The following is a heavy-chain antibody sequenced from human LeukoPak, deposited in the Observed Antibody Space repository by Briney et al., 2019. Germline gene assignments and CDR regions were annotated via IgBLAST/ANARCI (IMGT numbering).Heavy chain of an antibody. D-gene: IGHD6-13*01. CDR3: ARGDIAAAGH. V-gene: IGHV1-46*02. CDR2: INPSGGST. Sequence: ASVKVSCKASGYTIDSYSISWVRQAPGQGLEWMGIINPSGGSTSYAQKFQGRVTMTRDTSTSTVYMELSSLRSEDTAVYYCARGDIAAAGHWGQGTLVTVSS. CDR1: GYTIDSYS. J-gene: IGHJ4*02.